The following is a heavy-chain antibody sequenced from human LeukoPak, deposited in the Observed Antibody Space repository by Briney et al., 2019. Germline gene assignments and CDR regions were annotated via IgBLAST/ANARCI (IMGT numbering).Heavy chain of an antibody. CDR1: GFTFEDYG. CDR2: INWSGGST. V-gene: IGHV3-20*04. J-gene: IGHJ4*02. Sequence: GGSLRLSCAASGFTFEDYGMSWVRQAPGKGLEWVSGINWSGGSTDYADSVKGRFTISRDNTKNSLYLQMNSLRAADTALYYCARFRRQSGCYYFDYWGQGTLVTVSS. CDR3: ARFRRQSGCYYFDY. D-gene: IGHD6-19*01.